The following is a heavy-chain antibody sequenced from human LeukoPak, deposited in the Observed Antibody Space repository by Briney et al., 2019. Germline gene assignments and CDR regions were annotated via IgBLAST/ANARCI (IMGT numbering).Heavy chain of an antibody. CDR3: ARDHGDSSSAYYYYMDV. D-gene: IGHD6-6*01. CDR2: INPSGGST. Sequence: ASVKVSCKASGYTFTSYYMHWVRQAHGQGLEWMGIINPSGGSTSYAQKFQGRVTMTRDMSTSTVYMELSSLRSEDTAVYYCARDHGDSSSAYYYYMDVWGKGTTVTVSS. J-gene: IGHJ6*03. CDR1: GYTFTSYY. V-gene: IGHV1-46*01.